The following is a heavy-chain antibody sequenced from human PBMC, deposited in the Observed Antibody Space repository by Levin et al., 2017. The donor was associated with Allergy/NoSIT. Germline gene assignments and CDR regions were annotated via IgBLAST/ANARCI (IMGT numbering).Heavy chain of an antibody. CDR2: IWYDGSNE. Sequence: GGSLRLSCAASGFTFSSYGMHWVRQAPGKGLEWVAVIWYDGSNEYHADSVKGRFTISRDNSKNTLYLQMNSLRAEDTAVYYCARQRESYYGSGSSGFDPWGQGTLVTVSS. D-gene: IGHD3-10*01. CDR3: ARQRESYYGSGSSGFDP. J-gene: IGHJ5*02. V-gene: IGHV3-33*01. CDR1: GFTFSSYG.